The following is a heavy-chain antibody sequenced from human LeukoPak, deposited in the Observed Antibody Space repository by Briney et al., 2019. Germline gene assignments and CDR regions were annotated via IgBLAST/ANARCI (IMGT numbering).Heavy chain of an antibody. J-gene: IGHJ3*02. CDR2: INLNSTGT. Sequence: GASVKVSCKASGYTFTGYYMHWVRQAPGQGLEWMGRINLNSTGTNYAQNFQGRVTMTRDTSTNTAYMELTRLRSDDTAVFYCARDGGSAKQDAFDIWGQGTMVTVSS. V-gene: IGHV1-2*06. D-gene: IGHD3-10*01. CDR3: ARDGGSAKQDAFDI. CDR1: GYTFTGYY.